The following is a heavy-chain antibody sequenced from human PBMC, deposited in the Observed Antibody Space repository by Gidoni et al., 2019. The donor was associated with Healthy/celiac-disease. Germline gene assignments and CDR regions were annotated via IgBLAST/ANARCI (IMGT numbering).Heavy chain of an antibody. CDR2: INPNSGGT. J-gene: IGHJ4*02. CDR3: ARDYDSSGYPLYYFDY. V-gene: IGHV1-2*04. CDR1: GYTFTGYY. D-gene: IGHD3-22*01. Sequence: QVQLVQSGAEVQKPGASVKVSCKASGYTFTGYYMHWVRQAPGQGLEWMGWINPNSGGTNYAQKFQGWVTMTRDTSISTAYMELSRLRSDDTAVYYCARDYDSSGYPLYYFDYWGQGTLVTVSS.